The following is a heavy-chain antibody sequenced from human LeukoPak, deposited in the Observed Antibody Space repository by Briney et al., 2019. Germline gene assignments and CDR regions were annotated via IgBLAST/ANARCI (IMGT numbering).Heavy chain of an antibody. V-gene: IGHV3-30-3*01. CDR1: GLTFSSYA. J-gene: IGHJ4*02. CDR3: ARDGNLGTGTTGY. Sequence: GGSLRLSCAASGLTFSSYAMHWVRQAPGKGLEWVAVISYDGSNKYYADSVKGRFTISRDNSKNTLYLQMNSLRAEDTAVYYCARDGNLGTGTTGYWGQGTLVTVSS. D-gene: IGHD1-7*01. CDR2: ISYDGSNK.